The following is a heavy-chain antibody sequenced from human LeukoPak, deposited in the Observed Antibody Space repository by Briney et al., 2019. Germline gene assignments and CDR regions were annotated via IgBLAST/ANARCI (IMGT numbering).Heavy chain of an antibody. V-gene: IGHV3-43*01. CDR2: ISWDGDTT. Sequence: GGSLRLSCAASGITFEDYNVHWIRQAPGKGLEWVSLISWDGDTTYDADPVKGRFTISRDNSANSLYLQMNSLRSEDTAVYYCATGLTSTRFDFWGQGTLVTVSS. CDR3: ATGLTSTRFDF. CDR1: GITFEDYN. J-gene: IGHJ4*02. D-gene: IGHD1-1*01.